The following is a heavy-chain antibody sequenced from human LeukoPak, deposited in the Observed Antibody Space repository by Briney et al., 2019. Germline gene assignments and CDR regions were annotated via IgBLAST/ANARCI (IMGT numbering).Heavy chain of an antibody. Sequence: GGSLRLSCAASGFTFSSYGMHWVRQAPGKGLEWVAFIRYDGSNKYYADSVKGRFTISRDNSKNTLYLQMNSLRAEGTAVYYCAKDLVAAAGNNWFDPWGQGTLVTVSP. D-gene: IGHD6-13*01. CDR3: AKDLVAAAGNNWFDP. J-gene: IGHJ5*02. CDR2: IRYDGSNK. CDR1: GFTFSSYG. V-gene: IGHV3-30*02.